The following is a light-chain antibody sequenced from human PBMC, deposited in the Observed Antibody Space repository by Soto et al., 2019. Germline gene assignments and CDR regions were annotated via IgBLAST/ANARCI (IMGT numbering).Light chain of an antibody. J-gene: IGLJ3*02. V-gene: IGLV2-14*01. CDR1: SSDVGGYNY. CDR2: EVS. Sequence: QSALTQPASVSGSPGQSITISCTGTSSDVGGYNYLSWYQQNPGKAPKVMIYEVSNRPPGVSNRFSGSKSGNTASLTISGLQDEDEADYYCRSYTTSGTPVFGGGTKLTVL. CDR3: RSYTTSGTPV.